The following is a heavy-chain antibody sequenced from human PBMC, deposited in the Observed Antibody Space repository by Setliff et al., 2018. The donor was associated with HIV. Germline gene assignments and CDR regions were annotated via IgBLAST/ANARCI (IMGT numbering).Heavy chain of an antibody. CDR2: IYYSGTT. CDR3: ARQSGYTRGWDIFGVVAGSFDI. J-gene: IGHJ3*02. V-gene: IGHV4-39*01. Sequence: PSETLSLTCSVSGGSISSGTYYWGWIRQPPGTGLGWIGTIYYSGTTYYRPSLKSRFTISVDTSTNQFSLRLNSLTAADTAVYFCARQSGYTRGWDIFGVVAGSFDIWGQGTMVTVSS. CDR1: GGSISSGTYY. D-gene: IGHD3-3*01.